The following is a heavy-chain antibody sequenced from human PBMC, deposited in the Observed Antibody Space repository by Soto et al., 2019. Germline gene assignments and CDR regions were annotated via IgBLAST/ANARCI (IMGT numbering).Heavy chain of an antibody. CDR3: ARRRYCGADCYSKYYYGMDV. V-gene: IGHV1-69*02. Sequence: QVQLVQSGAEVKKPGSSVKDSCQASGSTFSSYTVSWVRQAPGQGLEWMGRIIPVLGVTNYAPKFKGRVTISADKSKTTAYMELSSLRSGDTAVYYCARRRYCGADCYSKYYYGMDVWGQGTTVTVSS. CDR1: GSTFSSYT. J-gene: IGHJ6*02. CDR2: IIPVLGVT. D-gene: IGHD2-21*02.